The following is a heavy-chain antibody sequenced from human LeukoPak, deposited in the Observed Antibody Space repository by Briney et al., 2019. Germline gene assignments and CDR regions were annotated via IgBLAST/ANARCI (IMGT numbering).Heavy chain of an antibody. CDR1: GFTFSSYE. V-gene: IGHV3-48*03. CDR2: ISSSGSTI. Sequence: GGSLRLSCAASGFTFSSYEMHWVRQAPWKGLEWVSYISSSGSTIYYADSVKGRFTISRDNAKNSLYLQMNSLRAEDTAVYYCARDYGGSSPFDYWGQGTLVTVSS. J-gene: IGHJ4*02. D-gene: IGHD4-23*01. CDR3: ARDYGGSSPFDY.